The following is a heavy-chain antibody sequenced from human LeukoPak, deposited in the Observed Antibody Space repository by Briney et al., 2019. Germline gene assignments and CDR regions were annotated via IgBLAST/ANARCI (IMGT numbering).Heavy chain of an antibody. CDR1: GFTFSSYE. V-gene: IGHV3-48*03. D-gene: IGHD3-22*01. CDR2: ISSSGSTI. J-gene: IGHJ6*02. CDR3: ARDQTLYYDSSGYYYRYYGMDV. Sequence: PGGSLRLSCAASGFTFSSYEMNWVRQAPGKGLEWVSYISSSGSTIYYAHSVKGRFTISRDNAKNSLYLQMNSLRAEDTAVYYCARDQTLYYDSSGYYYRYYGMDVWGQGTTVTVSS.